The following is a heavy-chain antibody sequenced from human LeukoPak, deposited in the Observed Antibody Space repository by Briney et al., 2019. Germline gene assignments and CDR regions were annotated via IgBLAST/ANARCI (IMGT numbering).Heavy chain of an antibody. CDR2: ISGSGGST. CDR1: GFTFSSYG. D-gene: IGHD6-19*01. J-gene: IGHJ6*02. Sequence: GGSLRLSCAASGFTFSSYGMSWVRQAPGKGLEWVSAISGSGGSTYYADSVKGRFTISRDNTKNTLYLQMNSLRAEDTAVYYCAKDKDSSGYFGMGVRGPGATVTV. V-gene: IGHV3-23*01. CDR3: AKDKDSSGYFGMGV.